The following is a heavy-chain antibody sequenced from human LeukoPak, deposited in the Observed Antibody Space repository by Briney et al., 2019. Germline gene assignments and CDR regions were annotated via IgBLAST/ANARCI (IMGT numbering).Heavy chain of an antibody. CDR3: AREIPVTPVCFDY. D-gene: IGHD2-21*01. CDR1: GFTFSSYN. J-gene: IGHJ4*02. V-gene: IGHV3-21*01. CDR2: ISSSSRYI. Sequence: PGGSLRLSCAASGFTFSSYNMNWVRQAPGKGLEWVSFISSSSRYIYYSDSVKGRFTISRDNAMNSLYLQMNSLRAEDTAVYYCAREIPVTPVCFDYWGQGTLVTVSS.